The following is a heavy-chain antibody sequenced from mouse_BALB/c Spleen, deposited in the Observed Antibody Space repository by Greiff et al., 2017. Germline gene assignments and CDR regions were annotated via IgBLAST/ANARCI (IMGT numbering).Heavy chain of an antibody. J-gene: IGHJ1*01. CDR1: GFTFTDYY. CDR2: IRNKANGYTT. Sequence: EVQLVESGGGLVQPGGSLRLSCATSGFTFTDYYMSWVRQPPGKALEWLGFIRNKANGYTTEYSASVKGRFTISRDNSQSILYLQMNTLRAEDSATYYCARVPIYYGYHWYFDVWGAGTTVTVSS. V-gene: IGHV7-3*02. CDR3: ARVPIYYGYHWYFDV. D-gene: IGHD2-2*01.